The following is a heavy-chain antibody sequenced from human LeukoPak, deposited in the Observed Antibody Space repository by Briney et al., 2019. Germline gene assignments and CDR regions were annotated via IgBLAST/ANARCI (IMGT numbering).Heavy chain of an antibody. Sequence: PGGSLRLSCAASGFTFSSYAMSWVRQAPGKGLEWVSAISGSGGSTYYADSVKGRFTISRDNSKNTLYLKMNSLRAEDTAVYYCANPFSTPRSNYYIDVWGKGTTVTVSS. J-gene: IGHJ6*03. CDR2: ISGSGGST. CDR1: GFTFSSYA. V-gene: IGHV3-23*01. D-gene: IGHD2-2*01. CDR3: ANPFSTPRSNYYIDV.